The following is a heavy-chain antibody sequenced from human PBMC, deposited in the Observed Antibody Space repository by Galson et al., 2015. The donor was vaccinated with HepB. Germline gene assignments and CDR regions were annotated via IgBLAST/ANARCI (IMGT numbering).Heavy chain of an antibody. CDR1: GDSVSSTSST. J-gene: IGHJ4*02. CDR2: TYYRSKWYN. D-gene: IGHD6-25*01. Sequence: CAISGDSVSSTSSTWVWVRQSPSRGLEWLERTYYRSKWYNDYAVSVKGRITINPDTSKNQFSLELNSVTPEDTAVYYCSRRNYGSGGVPYWGQGALVTVSS. CDR3: SRRNYGSGGVPY. V-gene: IGHV6-1*01.